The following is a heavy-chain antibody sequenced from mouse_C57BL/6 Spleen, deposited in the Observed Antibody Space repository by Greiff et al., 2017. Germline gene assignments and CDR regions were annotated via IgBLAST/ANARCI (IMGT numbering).Heavy chain of an antibody. J-gene: IGHJ4*01. CDR1: GYTFTTYP. CDR3: ARGDYYYGSSYAMDY. D-gene: IGHD1-1*01. Sequence: VQLVESGAELVKPGASVKMSCKASGYTFTTYPIEWMKQNHGKSLEWIGNFHPYNDDTKYNEKFKGKATLTVEKSSSTVYLELSRLTSDDSAVYYCARGDYYYGSSYAMDYWGQGTSVTVSS. V-gene: IGHV1-47*01. CDR2: FHPYNDDT.